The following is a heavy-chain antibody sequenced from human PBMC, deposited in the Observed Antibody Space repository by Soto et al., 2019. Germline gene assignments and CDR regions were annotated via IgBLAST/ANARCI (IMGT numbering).Heavy chain of an antibody. J-gene: IGHJ5*02. Sequence: SETLSLTCAVYGGSFSGYYWSWIRQPPGKGLEWIGEINHSGSTNYNPSLKSRVTISVDTSKNQFSLKLSPVTAADTAVYYCARVPYQFVVPADRSPVTNIGRRNWFDPWGQGTLVTVSS. CDR3: ARVPYQFVVPADRSPVTNIGRRNWFDP. CDR2: INHSGST. D-gene: IGHD2-2*01. CDR1: GGSFSGYY. V-gene: IGHV4-34*01.